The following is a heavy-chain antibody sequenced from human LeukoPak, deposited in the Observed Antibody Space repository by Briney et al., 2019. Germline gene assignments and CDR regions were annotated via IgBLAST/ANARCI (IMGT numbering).Heavy chain of an antibody. J-gene: IGHJ4*02. D-gene: IGHD6-13*01. CDR1: GITFSSYA. V-gene: IGHV3-23*01. CDR2: VSGSGGST. CDR3: AKDLMAAAAFDY. Sequence: GGSLRLSCAASGITFSSYAMSWVRQAPGKGLEWVSGVSGSGGSTYYADSVKGRFTISRDNSKNTLYLQMNSLRAEDTAVYYCAKDLMAAAAFDYWGQGTLVTVSS.